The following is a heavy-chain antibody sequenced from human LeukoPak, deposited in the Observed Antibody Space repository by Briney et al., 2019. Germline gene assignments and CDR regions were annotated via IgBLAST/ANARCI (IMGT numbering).Heavy chain of an antibody. J-gene: IGHJ4*02. V-gene: IGHV4-61*02. CDR2: IYTSGST. D-gene: IGHD3-10*01. Sequence: SSETLSLTCTVSGGSISSGSYYWSWIRQPAGKGLEWIGRIYTSGSTNYNPSLKSRVTISVDTSKNQFSLKLSSVTAADTAVYCCATTMVRGVMRFDYWGQGTLVTVSS. CDR1: GGSISSGSYY. CDR3: ATTMVRGVMRFDY.